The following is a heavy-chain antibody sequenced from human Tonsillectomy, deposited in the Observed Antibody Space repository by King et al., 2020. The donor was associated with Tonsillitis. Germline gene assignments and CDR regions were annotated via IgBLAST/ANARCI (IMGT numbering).Heavy chain of an antibody. CDR2: INHSGST. D-gene: IGHD2-2*01. CDR1: GGSFSGYY. J-gene: IGHJ2*01. V-gene: IGHV4-34*01. Sequence: VQLQQWGAGLLKPSETLSLTCAVYGGSFSGYYWSWIRQPLGKGLEWIGEINHSGSTNYNPSLKSRVTISVDTAKKQFSLKLSSVTAADTAVYYCARVDIVVVPAALSYFDLWGRGTLVTVSS. CDR3: ARVDIVVVPAALSYFDL.